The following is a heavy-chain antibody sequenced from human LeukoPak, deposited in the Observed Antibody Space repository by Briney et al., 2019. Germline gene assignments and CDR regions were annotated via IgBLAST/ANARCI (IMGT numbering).Heavy chain of an antibody. CDR3: ASLGCSSTSCYFTEGYYMDV. J-gene: IGHJ6*03. D-gene: IGHD2-2*01. CDR2: INPNGGVT. CDR1: GYTFTDYY. Sequence: ASVKVSCKASGYTFTDYYIHWVRPAPGQGLEGVGWINPNGGVTNYAQEFQGRVTMTKDASITTAYLELSGLRSDDTAVYYCASLGCSSTSCYFTEGYYMDVWGKGTTVTVSS. V-gene: IGHV1-2*02.